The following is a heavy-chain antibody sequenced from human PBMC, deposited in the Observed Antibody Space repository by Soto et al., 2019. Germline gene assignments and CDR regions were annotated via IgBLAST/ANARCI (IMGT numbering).Heavy chain of an antibody. CDR3: ARDSVPRYYDSSGYPLEPGY. J-gene: IGHJ4*02. CDR1: GFTFSSYG. D-gene: IGHD3-22*01. V-gene: IGHV3-33*01. Sequence: PGGSLRLSCAASGFTFSSYGMHWVRQAPGKGLEWVAVIWYDGSNKYYADSVKGRFTISRDNSKNTLYLQMNSLRAEDTAVYYCARDSVPRYYDSSGYPLEPGYWGQGTLVTVSS. CDR2: IWYDGSNK.